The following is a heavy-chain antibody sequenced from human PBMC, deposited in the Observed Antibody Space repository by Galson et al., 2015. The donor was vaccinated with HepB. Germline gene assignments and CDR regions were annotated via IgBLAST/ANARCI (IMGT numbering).Heavy chain of an antibody. CDR2: IYSGGST. D-gene: IGHD4-17*01. V-gene: IGHV3-66*01. J-gene: IGHJ3*02. Sequence: SLRLSCAASGFTVSSDYMSWVRQAPGKGLEWVSVIYSGGSTYYADSVKGRFTISRDNSKNTLYLQMNSLSAEDTAVYYCARGDYGDYSDAFDIWGQGTMVTVSS. CDR1: GFTVSSDY. CDR3: ARGDYGDYSDAFDI.